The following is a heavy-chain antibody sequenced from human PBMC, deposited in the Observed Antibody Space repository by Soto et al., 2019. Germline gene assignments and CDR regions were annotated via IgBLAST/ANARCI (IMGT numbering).Heavy chain of an antibody. CDR1: GFTFSSYG. Sequence: LRLSCAASGFTFSSYGMHWVRQAPGKGLEWVAVIWYDGSDRYYADSVKGRFTISRDNSKNTLYLQMNSLTAEDTAVYYCATDQGITWGQGTLVTVSS. V-gene: IGHV3-33*01. J-gene: IGHJ5*02. CDR2: IWYDGSDR. D-gene: IGHD3-10*01. CDR3: ATDQGIT.